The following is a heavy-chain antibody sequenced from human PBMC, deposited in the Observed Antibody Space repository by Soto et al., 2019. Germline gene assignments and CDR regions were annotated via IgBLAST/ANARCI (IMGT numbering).Heavy chain of an antibody. V-gene: IGHV3-23*01. Sequence: EVHLLESGGGLVQPGGSLRLSCTASGFTFSSYAMTWVRQAPWRGLEGVSGITASGGRTFDADSVKGRFTISRDNSRSTLYLQMNSLRAEDTAVYYCAKDTRYADYVRWFDSWGQGTLVTVSS. CDR2: ITASGGRT. J-gene: IGHJ5*01. CDR3: AKDTRYADYVRWFDS. CDR1: GFTFSSYA. D-gene: IGHD4-17*01.